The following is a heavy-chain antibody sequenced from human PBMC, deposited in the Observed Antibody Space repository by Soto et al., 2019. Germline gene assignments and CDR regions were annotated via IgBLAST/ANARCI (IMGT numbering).Heavy chain of an antibody. CDR1: GFNFDDYA. CDR3: AKDHDEDFGYDLDYMNY. D-gene: IGHD5-12*01. V-gene: IGHV3-9*01. Sequence: EVQLVESGGGLVQPGRSLRLSCAASGFNFDDYARHWVRQAPGKNMEWVSGISWEGGSVGYADSVKGRFTISRDNAKNSLYLEMNNLRSEDTALYYCAKDHDEDFGYDLDYMNYWGQGTLVTVSS. CDR2: ISWEGGSV. J-gene: IGHJ4*02.